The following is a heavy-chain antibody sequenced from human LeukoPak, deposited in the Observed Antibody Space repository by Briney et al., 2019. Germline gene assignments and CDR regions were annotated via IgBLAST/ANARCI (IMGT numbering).Heavy chain of an antibody. V-gene: IGHV1-2*02. CDR3: ARESEYSYG. CDR1: VSTFTDYY. D-gene: IGHD5-18*01. CDR2: INPNSGGT. Sequence: ASVKVSCKASVSTFTDYYIHWVRQAPGQGLEWMGWINPNSGGTNYAQKFQGRVTMTRDTSISTAYMELSRLRSDDTAVYYCARESEYSYGWGQGTLVTVST. J-gene: IGHJ4*02.